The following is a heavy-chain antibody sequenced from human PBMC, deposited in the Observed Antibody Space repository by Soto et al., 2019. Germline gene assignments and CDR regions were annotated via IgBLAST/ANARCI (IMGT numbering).Heavy chain of an antibody. Sequence: GGSLRLSCAASGFPFRIFPMHWVRQAPGKGLEWVVVLSSDGSDTNYADSVKGRFTVSRDNSKNTLYLQMNSLRIEDTAVYYCAREDSTRTDDNYYYYGMDVWGQGTTVTVS. CDR2: LSSDGSDT. CDR1: GFPFRIFP. J-gene: IGHJ6*02. D-gene: IGHD2-2*01. V-gene: IGHV3-30-3*01. CDR3: AREDSTRTDDNYYYYGMDV.